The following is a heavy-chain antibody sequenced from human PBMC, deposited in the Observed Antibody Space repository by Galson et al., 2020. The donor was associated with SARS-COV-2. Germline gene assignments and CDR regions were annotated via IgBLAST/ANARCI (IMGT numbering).Heavy chain of an antibody. J-gene: IGHJ5*01. CDR1: GFPFTTYG. CDR3: AGGHGRGGPDRFDP. V-gene: IGHV3-23*01. CDR2: ITGCGDRT. Sequence: GGSLRLSCAASGFPFTTYGMSWVRQPPRSGLEWVSAITGCGDRTYYVDPVKGHFTISRDNSMNTLCLQLNSLRAEDTAMYYCAGGHGRGGPDRFDPWGQGNLVTVSS. D-gene: IGHD6-19*01.